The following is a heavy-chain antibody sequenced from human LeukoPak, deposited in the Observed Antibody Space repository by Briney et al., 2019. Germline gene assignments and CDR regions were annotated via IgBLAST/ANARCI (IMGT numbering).Heavy chain of an antibody. Sequence: GGTLRLSCAASGFTFSSYGMSGVRQAPGKGLEWVSAISGSGGSTYYAASVKGRFTISRDNYWNTLYLEMHSLRSDATAVYYCIMPHYYYYYMDVWGKGTTVTVSS. D-gene: IGHD2-2*01. CDR2: ISGSGGST. V-gene: IGHV3-23*01. CDR3: IMPHYYYYYMDV. J-gene: IGHJ6*03. CDR1: GFTFSSYG.